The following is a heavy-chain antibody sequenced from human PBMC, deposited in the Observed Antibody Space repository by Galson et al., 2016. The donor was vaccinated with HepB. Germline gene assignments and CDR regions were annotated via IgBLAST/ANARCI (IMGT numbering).Heavy chain of an antibody. J-gene: IGHJ4*02. D-gene: IGHD3-10*01. CDR3: ARENYYYQNHFDY. CDR2: TYYDGSNK. CDR1: AFTFSSYG. Sequence: SLRLSCAASAFTFSSYGMHWVRQAPGKGLEWVAVTYYDGSNKYYADSVKGRFTISRENSKNTVYLQMNSLRAADTAVYYFARENYYYQNHFDYWGQGTLITVSA. V-gene: IGHV3-33*01.